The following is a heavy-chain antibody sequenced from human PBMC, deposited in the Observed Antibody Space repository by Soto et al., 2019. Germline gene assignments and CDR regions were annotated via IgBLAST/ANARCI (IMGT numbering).Heavy chain of an antibody. Sequence: QVQLQQWGAGLLKPSETLSLTCAVYGGSFSGYYWSWIRQPPGKGLEWIGEINHSGSTNYNPSLKSRVTISVDTSKNQFSLKLSSVTAADTAVYYCARVAAAGIWFDPWGQGTLVTVSS. CDR1: GGSFSGYY. CDR3: ARVAAAGIWFDP. J-gene: IGHJ5*02. CDR2: INHSGST. D-gene: IGHD6-13*01. V-gene: IGHV4-34*01.